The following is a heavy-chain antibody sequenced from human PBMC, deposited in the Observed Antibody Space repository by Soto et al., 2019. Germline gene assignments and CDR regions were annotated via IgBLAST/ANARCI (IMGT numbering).Heavy chain of an antibody. D-gene: IGHD6-6*01. V-gene: IGHV4-39*01. CDR1: GGAISSSSYY. CDR3: ARYIAARTWFAFDI. Sequence: LQLQESGPGLVKHSETLSLTCPVSGGAISSSSYYWGWIRQPPRTGLEWIGSIYYSGSTYYNPSLKSRVTISVDTSKNQFSLKLSSVTAADTAVYYCARYIAARTWFAFDIWGQGTMVTVSS. CDR2: IYYSGST. J-gene: IGHJ3*02.